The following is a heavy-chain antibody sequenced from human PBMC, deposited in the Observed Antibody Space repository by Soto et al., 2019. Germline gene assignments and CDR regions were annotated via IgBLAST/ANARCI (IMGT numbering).Heavy chain of an antibody. Sequence: QVQLVQSGAEVKKPGSSVKVSCKASGGTFSNYPISWVRQAPGQGLEWMGRIIPIFGITNYAQKFQGRVTITAEKSTNTAYMELSSLRAEDKAVYYCASRYDISGGGLPAYYHYYMDVWGKGTTVTVSS. D-gene: IGHD3-9*01. CDR3: ASRYDISGGGLPAYYHYYMDV. J-gene: IGHJ6*03. CDR1: GGTFSNYP. V-gene: IGHV1-69*02. CDR2: IIPIFGIT.